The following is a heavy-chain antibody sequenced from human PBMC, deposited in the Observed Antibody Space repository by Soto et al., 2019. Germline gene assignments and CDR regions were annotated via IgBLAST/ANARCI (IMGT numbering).Heavy chain of an antibody. Sequence: SETLSLTCAVSGGFTSTNNWWSWVRHPPGEGLEWIGDAYDSGSTEYNPSLKSRVSISVDKSKNQIPLKLTSATAADTAVYYCARSPPSSYYGGSGTFDYWGQGTLVTVSS. CDR2: AYDSGST. D-gene: IGHD3-10*01. CDR3: ARSPPSSYYGGSGTFDY. CDR1: GGFTSTNNW. J-gene: IGHJ4*02. V-gene: IGHV4-4*02.